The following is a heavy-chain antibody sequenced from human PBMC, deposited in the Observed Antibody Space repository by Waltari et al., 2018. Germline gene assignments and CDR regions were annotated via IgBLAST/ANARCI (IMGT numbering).Heavy chain of an antibody. CDR2: ISGSGGST. Sequence: EVQLVESGGGLVQPGGSLRLSCAASGFTFSSYAMSGVRKAPGKGLEWVSAISGSGGSTYYADSVKGRFTISRDNSENTLYLQMNSLRAEDTAVYYCAKDRNYYDSSGYYRDAFDIWGQGTMVTVSS. V-gene: IGHV3-23*04. CDR3: AKDRNYYDSSGYYRDAFDI. D-gene: IGHD3-22*01. CDR1: GFTFSSYA. J-gene: IGHJ3*02.